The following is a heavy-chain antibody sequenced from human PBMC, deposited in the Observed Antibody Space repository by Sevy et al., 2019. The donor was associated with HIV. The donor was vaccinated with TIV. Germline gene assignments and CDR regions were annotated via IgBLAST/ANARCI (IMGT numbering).Heavy chain of an antibody. CDR2: TRNKADGYTT. D-gene: IGHD6-13*01. CDR3: ATHAGIAAAGRVFDY. CDR1: GFTFSDHY. J-gene: IGHJ4*02. Sequence: GSLRLSCVASGFTFSDHYMEWVRQAPGKGLGGVGRTRNKADGYTTEYAASVKGRFTISRDDSKNSLYVQMNSLKTEDTAVYYCATHAGIAAAGRVFDYWGQGTLVTVSS. V-gene: IGHV3-72*01.